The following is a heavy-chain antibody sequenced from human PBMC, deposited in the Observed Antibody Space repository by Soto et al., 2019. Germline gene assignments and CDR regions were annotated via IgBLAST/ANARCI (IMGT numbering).Heavy chain of an antibody. CDR1: GGTFSSYA. V-gene: IGHV1-69*13. D-gene: IGHD5-12*01. CDR2: IIPIFGTA. Sequence: SVKVSCKTSGGTFSSYAISWVRQAPGQGLEWMGGIIPIFGTANYAQTFQGRVTITADESTSTAYMELSSLRSEDTAVYYCATDLKWLRPIDYWGPGTLVTVSS. J-gene: IGHJ4*02. CDR3: ATDLKWLRPIDY.